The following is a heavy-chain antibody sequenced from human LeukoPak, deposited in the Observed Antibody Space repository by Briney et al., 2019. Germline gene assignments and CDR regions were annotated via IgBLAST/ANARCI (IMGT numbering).Heavy chain of an antibody. D-gene: IGHD5-18*01. J-gene: IGHJ6*02. CDR1: GFTFNKSW. Sequence: GGSLRLSCAASGFTFNKSWMSWVRQAPGKGPEWVANIKEDGTQKYYVDSVRGRFTISRDNAKNSLYLQMNSLRDEDTAVYYCARSGFTWIQHPYAMDVWGPGTTDTVSS. CDR2: IKEDGTQK. V-gene: IGHV3-7*01. CDR3: ARSGFTWIQHPYAMDV.